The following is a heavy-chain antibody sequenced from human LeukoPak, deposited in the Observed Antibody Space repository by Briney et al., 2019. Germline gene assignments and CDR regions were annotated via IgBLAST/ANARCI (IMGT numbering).Heavy chain of an antibody. Sequence: SETLSLTCTVSGGSIGSSSYYWGWIRQPPGKGLEWIGSIYYSGSTYYNPSLKSRVTISVDTSKNQFSLKLSSVTAADTAVYYCARERGDYYFDYWGQGTLVTVSS. J-gene: IGHJ4*02. CDR2: IYYSGST. CDR3: ARERGDYYFDY. D-gene: IGHD3-10*01. CDR1: GGSIGSSSYY. V-gene: IGHV4-39*07.